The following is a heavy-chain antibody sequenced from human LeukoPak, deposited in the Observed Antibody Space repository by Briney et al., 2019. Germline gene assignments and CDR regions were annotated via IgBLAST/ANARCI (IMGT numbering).Heavy chain of an antibody. CDR2: IIPIFGTA. CDR3: ARGPYYDSSPDDVYSYYYGMDV. CDR1: GGTFSIYA. Sequence: SVKVSCKASGGTFSIYAISWVRQAPGQGLEWMGGIIPIFGTANYAQKFQGRVTITADESTSTAYMELSSLRSEDTAVYYCARGPYYDSSPDDVYSYYYGMDVWGQGTTVTVSS. D-gene: IGHD3-22*01. J-gene: IGHJ6*02. V-gene: IGHV1-69*13.